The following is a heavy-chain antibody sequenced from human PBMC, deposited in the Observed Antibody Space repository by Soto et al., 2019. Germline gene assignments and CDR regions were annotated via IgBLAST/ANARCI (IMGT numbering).Heavy chain of an antibody. CDR3: AMYSRSILDY. D-gene: IGHD6-13*01. V-gene: IGHV1-18*04. CDR2: ISPYNGNT. Sequence: QVQLVQSGAEVKKPGASVKVSCKTSGYTFTSYGISWVRQAPGQGLEWMGWISPYNGNTSYAQKLQGRVTMTTDTSTNTAYMEVRSLRSDDTAVYYCAMYSRSILDYWGQGTRVTVSS. J-gene: IGHJ4*02. CDR1: GYTFTSYG.